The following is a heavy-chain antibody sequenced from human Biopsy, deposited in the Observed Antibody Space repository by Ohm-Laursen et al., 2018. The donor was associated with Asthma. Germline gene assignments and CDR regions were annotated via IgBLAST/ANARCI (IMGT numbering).Heavy chain of an antibody. J-gene: IGHJ6*02. CDR2: ISYDGRET. D-gene: IGHD2-21*02. V-gene: IGHV3-30*03. CDR1: GFRFPIYG. CDR3: TRDRFYNSVTSESFYYRVDV. Sequence: SLRLSCSASGFRFPIYGMHWVRQGPGKGPEWVALISYDGRETGYVDSVKGRFTISRDNFRNTVHLQMSSLRPEDSAVYYCTRDRFYNSVTSESFYYRVDVWGQGTTVTVSS.